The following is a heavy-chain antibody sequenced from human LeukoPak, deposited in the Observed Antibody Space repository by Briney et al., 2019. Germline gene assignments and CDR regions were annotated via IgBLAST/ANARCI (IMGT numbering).Heavy chain of an antibody. V-gene: IGHV4-39*07. D-gene: IGHD6-19*01. CDR1: GGSISSSSYY. Sequence: PSETLSLTCAVSGGSISSSSYYWGWIRQPPGKGLEWIGSIYYSGSTYYNPSLKSRVTISVDTSKNQFSLKLSSVTAADTAVYYCARVVSSGWYDSFDYWGQGTLVTVSS. CDR2: IYYSGST. J-gene: IGHJ4*02. CDR3: ARVVSSGWYDSFDY.